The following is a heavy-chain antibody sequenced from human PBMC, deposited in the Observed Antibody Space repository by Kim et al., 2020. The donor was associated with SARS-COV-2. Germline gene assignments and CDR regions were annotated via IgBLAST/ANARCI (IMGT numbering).Heavy chain of an antibody. J-gene: IGHJ4*02. V-gene: IGHV4-59*01. Sequence: SETLSLTCTVSRDSFGTYYWSWIRQSPGQGLEWIGYVFSNGNSRYNPNFSSRVAMSIEASRRQLSLSLTSVTAADTAVYFCARGKIRRYFPALWGQGILVAVSS. CDR2: VFSNGNS. D-gene: IGHD3-9*01. CDR1: RDSFGTYY. CDR3: ARGKIRRYFPAL.